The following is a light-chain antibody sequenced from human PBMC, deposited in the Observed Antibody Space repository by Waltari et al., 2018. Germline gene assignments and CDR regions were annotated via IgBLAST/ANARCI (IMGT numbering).Light chain of an antibody. CDR1: SSDSGGYEY. CDR3: SSFTSSTTGI. V-gene: IGLV2-14*03. J-gene: IGLJ2*01. Sequence: SALTQPDSVSGSPGQSITISCSGISSDSGGYEYVSWYQQHPGKAPKVLIYDVNNRPSGVSNRFSGSKSGRSASLTISGLQAEDAADYYCSSFTSSTTGIFGGGTKVTVL. CDR2: DVN.